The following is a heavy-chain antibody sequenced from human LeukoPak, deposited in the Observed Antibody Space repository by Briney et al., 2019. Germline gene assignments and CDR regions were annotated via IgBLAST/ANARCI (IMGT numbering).Heavy chain of an antibody. CDR2: IKSKTDGWTT. CDR3: TRGIVGATLADY. J-gene: IGHJ4*02. Sequence: GGSLRLSCAASGFTFSNAWMSWVRQAPGKGLEWVGRIKSKTDGWTTDYAAPVKGRFTISRDDSKNTLYLQMNSLKTEDTAVYYCTRGIVGATLADYWGQGTLVTVSS. D-gene: IGHD1-26*01. V-gene: IGHV3-15*01. CDR1: GFTFSNAW.